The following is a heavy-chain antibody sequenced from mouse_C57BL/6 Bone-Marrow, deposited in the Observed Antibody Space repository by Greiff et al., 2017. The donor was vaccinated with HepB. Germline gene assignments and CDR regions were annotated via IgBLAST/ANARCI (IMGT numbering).Heavy chain of an antibody. CDR1: GYTFTSYW. J-gene: IGHJ2*01. D-gene: IGHD2-2*01. V-gene: IGHV1-64*01. Sequence: QVQLQQPGAELVKPGASVKLSCKASGYTFTSYWMHWVKQRPGQGLEWIGMIHPNSGSTNYNEKFKSKATLTVDKSSSTAYMQLSSPTSEDSAVYYGARWAWLRRRRSGYFDYWGQGTTLTVSS. CDR3: ARWAWLRRRRSGYFDY. CDR2: IHPNSGST.